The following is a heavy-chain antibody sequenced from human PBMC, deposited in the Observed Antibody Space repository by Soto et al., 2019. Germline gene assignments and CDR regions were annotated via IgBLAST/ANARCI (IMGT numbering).Heavy chain of an antibody. CDR1: GFTFNIYA. CDR3: AKAISGYYAPSDY. D-gene: IGHD3-22*01. V-gene: IGHV3-15*07. Sequence: GGSLRLSCAASGFTFNIYAMNWVRQAPGKWLEWVGRIKSKTDCGTTDYAAPVKGRFTISRVDSKNTLYLQMNSLRGDDTAIYYCAKAISGYYAPSDYWGQGTQVTVS. CDR2: IKSKTDCGTT. J-gene: IGHJ4*02.